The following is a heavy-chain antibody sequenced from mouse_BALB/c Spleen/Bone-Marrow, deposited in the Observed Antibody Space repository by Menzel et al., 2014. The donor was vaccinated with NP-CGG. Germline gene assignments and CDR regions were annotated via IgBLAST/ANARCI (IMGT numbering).Heavy chain of an antibody. CDR2: INPSNGRN. CDR1: GYSFTSYW. J-gene: IGHJ3*01. CDR3: ARYDGPAWFAY. D-gene: IGHD2-3*01. V-gene: IGHV1S81*02. Sequence: QVQLQQSGAELVKPGASVRLSCKASGYSFTSYWIHWVKQRPGQGLEWIGEINPSNGRNNYNEKFKNKATLTVDKSSSTAYMQLSSLTSEDSAVNYCARYDGPAWFAYWGQGTLVTVSA.